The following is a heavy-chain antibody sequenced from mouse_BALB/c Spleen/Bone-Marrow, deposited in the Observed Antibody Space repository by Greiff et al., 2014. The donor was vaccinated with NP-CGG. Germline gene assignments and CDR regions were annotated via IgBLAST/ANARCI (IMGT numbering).Heavy chain of an antibody. J-gene: IGHJ2*01. CDR3: TRTYEYFDY. D-gene: IGHD2-3*01. CDR1: GYTFTSYW. V-gene: IGHV1-69*02. CDR2: IYPSDNYT. Sequence: VQLQQSGAELVRPGASVKLSCKTSGYTFTSYWINWVKQRPGQGLEWIGNIYPSDNYTNYNQKFKDKATLTVDISSTTAYMQLSSPTSEDSAVYYCTRTYEYFDYWGQGTTPTGSS.